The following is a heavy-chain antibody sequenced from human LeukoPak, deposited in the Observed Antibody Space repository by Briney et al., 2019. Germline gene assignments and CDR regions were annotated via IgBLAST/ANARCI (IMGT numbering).Heavy chain of an antibody. V-gene: IGHV1-46*01. D-gene: IGHD3-22*01. CDR3: ARAGRYYYDTSGY. Sequence: ASVKVSCKASGYTFTSYYMHWVRQAPGQGLEWMEIINPSVGSTNYAQKFQGRVTMTRDTSTSTVCMELSRLSSEDTAVYYCARAGRYYYDTSGYWGQGTLVTVSS. CDR1: GYTFTSYY. CDR2: INPSVGST. J-gene: IGHJ4*02.